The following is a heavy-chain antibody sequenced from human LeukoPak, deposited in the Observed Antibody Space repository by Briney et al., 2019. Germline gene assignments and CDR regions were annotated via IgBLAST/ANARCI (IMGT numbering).Heavy chain of an antibody. V-gene: IGHV4-59*11. CDR3: ARDGGDSSGYYYIDH. J-gene: IGHJ4*02. D-gene: IGHD3-22*01. CDR1: SGPIRGHY. Sequence: ETLSLTCHVSSGPIRGHYWNWIRPPPGKGLEWIGHMSDSGSPNYNPSLKSRVTLSVDMSKNHFSLRLSSVTAADTAVYYCARDGGDSSGYYYIDHWGQGTLVTVSS. CDR2: MSDSGSP.